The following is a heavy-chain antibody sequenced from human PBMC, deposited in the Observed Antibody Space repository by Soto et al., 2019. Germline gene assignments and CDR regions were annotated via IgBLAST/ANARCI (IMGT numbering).Heavy chain of an antibody. CDR2: ISTFNGNA. D-gene: IGHD2-8*02. J-gene: IGHJ5*02. V-gene: IGHV1-18*01. CDR1: GDTFSTYG. Sequence: ASVKVSCKASGDTFSTYGITWVRQAPGQGLECMGWISTFNGNAHYAQNLQDRVTMTTDTSTSTVYLELTSLTSDDTGVYYCARLNGYSTGWSATWGQGTLVTVSS. CDR3: ARLNGYSTGWSAT.